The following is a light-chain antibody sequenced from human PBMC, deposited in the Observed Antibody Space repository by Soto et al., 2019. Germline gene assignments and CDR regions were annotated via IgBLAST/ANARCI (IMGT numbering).Light chain of an antibody. V-gene: IGKV1-5*01. J-gene: IGKJ1*01. CDR3: QQYNSYSGS. Sequence: IQMIHSPSTMYASIRDRVRITCRASQSISSWLAWYQQKPGEAPKLLIYDASSLESGVPSRFSGSGSGTEFTLTISSLQPDDFATYYCQQYNSYSGSFGQGVKVDIK. CDR2: DAS. CDR1: QSISSW.